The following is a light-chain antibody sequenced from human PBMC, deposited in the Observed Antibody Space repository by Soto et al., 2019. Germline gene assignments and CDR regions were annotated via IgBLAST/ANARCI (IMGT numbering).Light chain of an antibody. CDR3: SSYTSSSTLV. V-gene: IGLV2-14*01. J-gene: IGLJ2*01. Sequence: QSALTQPASVSGSPGQSITISCTGTSSDVGGYKFVSWYQHHPGKAPKLIIYEVSNRPSGVSNRFSGSKSGNTASLTISGLHAEDEADYYCSSYTSSSTLVFGGGTKVTVL. CDR1: SSDVGGYKF. CDR2: EVS.